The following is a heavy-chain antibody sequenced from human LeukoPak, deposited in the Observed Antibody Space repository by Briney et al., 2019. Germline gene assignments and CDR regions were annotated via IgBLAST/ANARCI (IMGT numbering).Heavy chain of an antibody. CDR3: TRDRSSGYPWGY. Sequence: PGGSLRLSCTASGFTFGDYAMSWVRQAPGKGLEWVGFIRSKAYGGTTEYAASVKGRFTISRDDSKSIAYLQMNSLKTEDTAVYYCTRDRSSGYPWGYWGQGTLVTVSS. CDR1: GFTFGDYA. J-gene: IGHJ4*02. D-gene: IGHD3-3*01. CDR2: IRSKAYGGTT. V-gene: IGHV3-49*04.